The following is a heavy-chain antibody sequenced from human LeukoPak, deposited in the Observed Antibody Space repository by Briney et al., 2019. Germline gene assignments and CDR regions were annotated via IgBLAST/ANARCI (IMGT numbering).Heavy chain of an antibody. V-gene: IGHV4-34*01. Sequence: PSETLSLTCAVYGGSFSGYYWGWIRQPPGKGLEWIGEINHSGSTNYNPSLKSRVTISVDTSKNQFSLKLSSVTAADTAVYYCARQKRFLEWMFKWFDPWGQGTLVTVAS. D-gene: IGHD3-3*01. CDR3: ARQKRFLEWMFKWFDP. CDR1: GGSFSGYY. J-gene: IGHJ5*02. CDR2: INHSGST.